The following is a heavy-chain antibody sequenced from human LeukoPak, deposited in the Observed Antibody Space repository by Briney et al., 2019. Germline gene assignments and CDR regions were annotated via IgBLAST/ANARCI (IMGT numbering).Heavy chain of an antibody. CDR2: ISGSGGST. V-gene: IGHV3-23*01. D-gene: IGHD1-26*01. CDR1: GFTFSSYA. CDR3: ARRGGSYSPFGY. Sequence: GGSLRLSCAASGFTFSSYAMSWVRQAPGKGLEWVSAISGSGGSTYYADSAKGRFTISRDNSKNTLYLQMNSLRAEDTAVYYCARRGGSYSPFGYWGQGTLVAVSS. J-gene: IGHJ4*02.